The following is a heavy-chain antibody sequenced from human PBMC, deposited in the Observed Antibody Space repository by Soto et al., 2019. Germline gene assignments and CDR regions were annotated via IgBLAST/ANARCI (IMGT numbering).Heavy chain of an antibody. CDR2: ISGSGGST. CDR1: GFTFISYA. V-gene: IGHV3-23*01. J-gene: IGHJ4*02. Sequence: LRLSCAASGFTFISYAMSWVRQAPGKGLEWVSAISGSGGSTYYADSVKGRFTISRDNSKNTLYLQMNSLRAEDTAVYYCAKSTSSSSPYYFDYWGQGTLVTVSS. D-gene: IGHD6-6*01. CDR3: AKSTSSSSPYYFDY.